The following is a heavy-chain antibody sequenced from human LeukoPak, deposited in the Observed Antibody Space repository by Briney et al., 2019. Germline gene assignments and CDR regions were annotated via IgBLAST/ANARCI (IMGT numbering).Heavy chain of an antibody. CDR2: IYSGGST. J-gene: IGHJ4*02. D-gene: IGHD2-15*01. CDR1: GFTVSSNY. Sequence: GGSLRLYCAASGFTVSSNYMSWVRQAPGKGLEWVSVIYSGGSTYYADSVKGRFTISRDNSKNTLYLQMNSLRAEDTAVYYCARGSKGWHLDYWGQGALVTVSS. CDR3: ARGSKGWHLDY. V-gene: IGHV3-53*01.